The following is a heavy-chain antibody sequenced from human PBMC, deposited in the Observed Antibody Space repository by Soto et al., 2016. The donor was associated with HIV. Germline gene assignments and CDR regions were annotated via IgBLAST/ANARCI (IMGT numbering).Heavy chain of an antibody. CDR2: MNPNSGNT. D-gene: IGHD6-13*01. J-gene: IGHJ6*03. CDR1: GYTFTSYD. CDR3: ARSGSGSWYDGYYYYMDV. V-gene: IGHV1-8*02. Sequence: QVQLVQSGAEVKKPGASVKVSCKTSGYTFTSYDINWVRQATGQGLEWMGWMNPNSGNTGYAQKFQGRVTMTRDTSISTAYMELSRLRSDDTAVYYCARSGSGSWYDGYYYYMDVWGKGDHGHRLL.